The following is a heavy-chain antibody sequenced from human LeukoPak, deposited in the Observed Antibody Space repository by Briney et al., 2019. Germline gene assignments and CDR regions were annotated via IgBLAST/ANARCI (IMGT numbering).Heavy chain of an antibody. CDR1: GGSISSGGYS. D-gene: IGHD4-23*01. CDR3: ARVPSGGNSYYYYYGMDV. CDR2: IYHSGST. J-gene: IGHJ6*02. V-gene: IGHV4-30-2*01. Sequence: PSETLSLTCAVYGGSISSGGYSWSWIRQPPGKGLEWIGYIYHSGSTYYNPSLKSRVTISVDRSKNQFSLKLSSVTAADTAVYYCARVPSGGNSYYYYYGMDVWGQGTTVTVSS.